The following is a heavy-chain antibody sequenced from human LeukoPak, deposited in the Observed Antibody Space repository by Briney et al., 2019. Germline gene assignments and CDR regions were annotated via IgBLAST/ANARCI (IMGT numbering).Heavy chain of an antibody. Sequence: ASVKVSCKASGYTFTSYYVHWVRQAPGQGLEWMGIINPSGGSTSYAQKFQGIVTMTRDTSTSTVYMELSSLRSEDTAVYYCARGAAGQQLVRFWFDPWGQGTLVTVSS. CDR2: INPSGGST. V-gene: IGHV1-46*01. CDR1: GYTFTSYY. D-gene: IGHD6-13*01. CDR3: ARGAAGQQLVRFWFDP. J-gene: IGHJ5*02.